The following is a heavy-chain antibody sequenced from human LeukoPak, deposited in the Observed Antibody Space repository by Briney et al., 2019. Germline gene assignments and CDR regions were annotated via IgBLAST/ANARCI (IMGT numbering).Heavy chain of an antibody. V-gene: IGHV3-23*01. CDR3: ARRWFGEDDAFDI. Sequence: GGSLRLSCAASGFTFSSSAMSWVRQAPGRGLEWVSSFSSSDDSTYYADSVRGRFTISRDNSKNTLYLQMNSLRAEDTAVYYCARRWFGEDDAFDIWGQGTMVTVSS. J-gene: IGHJ3*02. CDR1: GFTFSSSA. CDR2: FSSSDDST. D-gene: IGHD3-10*01.